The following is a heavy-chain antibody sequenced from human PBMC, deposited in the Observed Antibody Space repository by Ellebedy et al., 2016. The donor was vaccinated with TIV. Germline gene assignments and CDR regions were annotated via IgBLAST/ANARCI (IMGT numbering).Heavy chain of an antibody. D-gene: IGHD6-13*01. CDR2: ISAYNGNT. CDR3: ARVGSYSSSWYAFDY. CDR1: GYTFTSYG. J-gene: IGHJ4*02. Sequence: ASVKVSCKASGYTFTSYGISWVRQAPGQGLEWMGWISAYNGNTNYAQKLQGRVTMTTDTSTSTAYMEQRSLRSDDTAVYYCARVGSYSSSWYAFDYWGQGTLVTVSS. V-gene: IGHV1-18*04.